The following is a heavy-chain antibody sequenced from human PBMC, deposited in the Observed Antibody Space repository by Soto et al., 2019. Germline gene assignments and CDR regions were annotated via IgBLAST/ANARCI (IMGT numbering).Heavy chain of an antibody. J-gene: IGHJ6*02. CDR3: ARDLGAPGRGSAVGYYYHYGMDV. Sequence: EVQLVESGGGLVQPGGSLRLSCAASEFTFSSYWMNWVRQAPGKGLEWVANIKEDGSEKYYVDSVKGRFTISRDNAKKSLYLQMKSLRGEDTAVYYCARDLGAPGRGSAVGYYYHYGMDVWGQGTTVTVSS. D-gene: IGHD2-2*01. CDR2: IKEDGSEK. CDR1: EFTFSSYW. V-gene: IGHV3-7*05.